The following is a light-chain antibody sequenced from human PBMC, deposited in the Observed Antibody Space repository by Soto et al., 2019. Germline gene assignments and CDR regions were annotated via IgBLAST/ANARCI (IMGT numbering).Light chain of an antibody. CDR3: LLSYSGANWV. J-gene: IGLJ3*02. CDR2: DTS. CDR1: TGAVTSGHY. V-gene: IGLV7-46*01. Sequence: QAVVTQEPSLTVSPGGTATLTCGSSTGAVTSGHYPDWFQQKPGQAPRTLIYDTSNKHSWTPARFSGSLLGGKAALTLSGAQPEDEAEYYCLLSYSGANWVFGGGTKLTVL.